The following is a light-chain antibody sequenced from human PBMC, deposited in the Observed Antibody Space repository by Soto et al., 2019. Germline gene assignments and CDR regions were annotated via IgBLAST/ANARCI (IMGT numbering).Light chain of an antibody. Sequence: MELSPPPVYTSEGKTVTMNSRAGQSSRSLLAWYQQKVGRAPKLLIYDASSLESGVPSRFSGSGSGTEFTLTFICLQADDFASYSCQQYSCYSKFGQGTNVDIK. CDR3: QQYSCYSK. J-gene: IGKJ1*01. V-gene: IGKV1-5*01. CDR2: DAS. CDR1: QSSRSL.